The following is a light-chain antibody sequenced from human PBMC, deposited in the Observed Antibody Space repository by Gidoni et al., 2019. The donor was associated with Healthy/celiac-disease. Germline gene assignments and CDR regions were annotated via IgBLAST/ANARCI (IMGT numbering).Light chain of an antibody. Sequence: EIVMTQSLATLSVSPGERATLSCRASQSVSSNLAWYQQKPGQAPRLLLYGASTRATGIPARFSGSGSGTEFTLTISSLQSEDFAVYYCQQYNNWPPKTFGQGTKLEIK. CDR1: QSVSSN. J-gene: IGKJ2*01. CDR3: QQYNNWPPKT. V-gene: IGKV3-15*01. CDR2: GAS.